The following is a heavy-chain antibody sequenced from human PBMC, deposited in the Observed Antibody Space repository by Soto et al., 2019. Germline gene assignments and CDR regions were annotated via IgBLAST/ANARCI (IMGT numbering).Heavy chain of an antibody. CDR2: ISAYNGNT. V-gene: IGHV1-18*01. CDR3: ARDGPPVEQWLVREGWFDP. J-gene: IGHJ5*02. Sequence: QVQLVQSGAEVKKPGASVKVSCKASGYTFTSYGIRWVRQAPGQGLEWMGWISAYNGNTNYAQKLQGRVTMTTDTSTSTAYMELRSLRSDDTAVYYCARDGPPVEQWLVREGWFDPWGQGTLVTVSS. CDR1: GYTFTSYG. D-gene: IGHD6-19*01.